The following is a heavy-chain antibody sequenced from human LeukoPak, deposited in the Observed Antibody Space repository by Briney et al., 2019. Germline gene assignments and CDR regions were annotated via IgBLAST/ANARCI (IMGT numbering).Heavy chain of an antibody. CDR1: GGSISIGGYS. V-gene: IGHV4-31*03. CDR2: IYYSGST. CDR3: ARSGSVSAVPHFDP. J-gene: IGHJ5*02. Sequence: SQTLSLTCTVSGGSISIGGYSWTWLRQHPRKGLDWIGYIYYSGSTYYNPSLKSRVTISVDTSKNQFSLKLSSVTAADTAVYYCARSGSVSAVPHFDPWGQGTLVTVSS. D-gene: IGHD2-2*01.